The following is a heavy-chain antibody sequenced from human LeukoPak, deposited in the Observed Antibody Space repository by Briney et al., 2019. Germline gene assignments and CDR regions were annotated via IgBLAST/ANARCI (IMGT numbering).Heavy chain of an antibody. J-gene: IGHJ4*02. CDR2: INGDGSNT. CDR1: VCTFTSSA. CDR3: ATDRPHQRNEPTSFDT. D-gene: IGHD2-2*01. V-gene: IGHV3-23*01. Sequence: PGGSLRLSCGASVCTFTSSAMSWVRQAPGKGLEWVSSINGDGSNTYYADSVKGRFTVYRDNSKNTLYLQMKSLRAEDTAVYYCATDRPHQRNEPTSFDTWGQGTLVTVSS.